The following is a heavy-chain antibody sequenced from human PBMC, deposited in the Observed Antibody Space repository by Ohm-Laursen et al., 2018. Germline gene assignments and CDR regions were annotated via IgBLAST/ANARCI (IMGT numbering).Heavy chain of an antibody. CDR2: IDYSGST. CDR1: GGSFNGYS. Sequence: SETLSLTCAVYGGSFNGYSWSWVRQPPGKGLEWIGEIDYSGSTDYNPTLRSRVTISVDTSKNQFSLRLNYVTAADTAVYFCARAHQFSSRIHAARYWGQGTLVSVSS. J-gene: IGHJ4*02. CDR3: ARAHQFSSRIHAARY. V-gene: IGHV4-34*01. D-gene: IGHD6-13*01.